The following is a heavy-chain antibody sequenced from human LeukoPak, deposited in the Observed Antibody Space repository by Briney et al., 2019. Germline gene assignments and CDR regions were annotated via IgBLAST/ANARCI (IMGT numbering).Heavy chain of an antibody. CDR3: ARLVGDFWSGYYPGY. CDR1: GFTVSTNY. CDR2: INHSGST. V-gene: IGHV4-34*01. J-gene: IGHJ4*02. Sequence: GSLRLSCAASGFTVSTNYISWVRQPPGKGLEWIGEINHSGSTNYNPSLKSRVTISVDTSKNQFSLKLSSVTAADTAVYYCARLVGDFWSGYYPGYWGQGTLVTVSS. D-gene: IGHD3-3*01.